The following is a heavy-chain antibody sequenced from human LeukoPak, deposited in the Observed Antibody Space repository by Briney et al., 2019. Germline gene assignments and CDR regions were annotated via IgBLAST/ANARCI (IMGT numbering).Heavy chain of an antibody. D-gene: IGHD6-13*01. Sequence: GGSLRLSCAASGFTFSSYAMNWVRQAPGKGLEWVSAITGSGGSTFYADSVKGRFTIYRDNSKNTLYLQMNSLRAEDTAVYYCAKEVAAVGIGAFDIWGQGTMVTVSS. J-gene: IGHJ3*02. V-gene: IGHV3-23*01. CDR1: GFTFSSYA. CDR2: ITGSGGST. CDR3: AKEVAAVGIGAFDI.